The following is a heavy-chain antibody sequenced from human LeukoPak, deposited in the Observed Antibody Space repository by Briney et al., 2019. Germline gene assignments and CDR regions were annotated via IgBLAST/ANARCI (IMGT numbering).Heavy chain of an antibody. V-gene: IGHV5-51*01. J-gene: IGHJ4*02. CDR1: GSPFTNYW. CDR3: ARSRDSSGYYYLI. CDR2: IYPDDSGT. Sequence: GASLKISCEASGSPFTNYWIGWGRPLPGKGLEWMGIIYPDDSGTKYRPSFQGQVTISADKSIRTAYLQWSSLKAADTAMYYCARSRDSSGYYYLIWGRGTLVSVFS. D-gene: IGHD3-22*01.